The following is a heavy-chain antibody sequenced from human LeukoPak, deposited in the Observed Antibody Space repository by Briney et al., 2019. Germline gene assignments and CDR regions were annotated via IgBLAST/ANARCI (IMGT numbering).Heavy chain of an antibody. CDR2: IYRDDTK. CDR1: GFTVNNNY. CDR3: ARDTGAVFDP. D-gene: IGHD1-26*01. V-gene: IGHV3-66*02. Sequence: GGSLRLSCAASGFTVNNNYMTWLPQAPGKGLVGASVIYRDDTKYYTDSQEGPFTIPRANSKNTLYLQMNSLRSEDTAVYYCARDTGAVFDPWGQGSPVTVSS. J-gene: IGHJ5*02.